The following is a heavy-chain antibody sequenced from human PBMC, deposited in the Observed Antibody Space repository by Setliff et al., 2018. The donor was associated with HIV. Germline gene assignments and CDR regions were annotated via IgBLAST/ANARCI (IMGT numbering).Heavy chain of an antibody. D-gene: IGHD1-26*01. Sequence: GGSLRLSCAASGFSFSSHAMSWVRRAPGKGLEWVAVISDDGRSTHYADSVKGRFTISRDNSKNTLYLQINNLRAEDTAVYYCTRGHSGSYFEYYYYYHGMDVWGQGTTVTVSS. CDR3: TRGHSGSYFEYYYYYHGMDV. V-gene: IGHV3-23*01. CDR2: ISDDGRST. CDR1: GFSFSSHA. J-gene: IGHJ6*02.